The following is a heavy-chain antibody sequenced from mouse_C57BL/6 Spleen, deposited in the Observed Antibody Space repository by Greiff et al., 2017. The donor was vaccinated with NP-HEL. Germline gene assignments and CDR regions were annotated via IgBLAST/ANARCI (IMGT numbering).Heavy chain of an antibody. J-gene: IGHJ2*01. CDR1: GFNITDYY. CDR2: IAPEAGAT. Sequence: VQLQQSGAELVRPGASVKLSCTASGFNITDYYMHWVKQRPEQGLEWIGRIAPEAGATEYAPKFQGMATMTAVTSSNTAYLQLSSLTSEDTAVYYCTTTAGIYFDYWGQGTTLTVSS. V-gene: IGHV14-1*01. D-gene: IGHD1-2*01. CDR3: TTTAGIYFDY.